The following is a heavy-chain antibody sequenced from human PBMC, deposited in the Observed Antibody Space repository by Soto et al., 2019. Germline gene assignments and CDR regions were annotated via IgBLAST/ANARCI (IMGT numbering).Heavy chain of an antibody. CDR2: ISDSGGST. CDR3: AKEVYSSGWYGGWFDP. Sequence: EVKLLESGGGLVQPGGSLRLSCAASGFTFSSYAMSWVRQAPGKGLEWVSAISDSGGSTYYADSVKGRFTISRDNSKNTLYLQMNSLRAEDTAVYYCAKEVYSSGWYGGWFDPWGQGTLVTVSS. D-gene: IGHD6-19*01. CDR1: GFTFSSYA. V-gene: IGHV3-23*01. J-gene: IGHJ5*02.